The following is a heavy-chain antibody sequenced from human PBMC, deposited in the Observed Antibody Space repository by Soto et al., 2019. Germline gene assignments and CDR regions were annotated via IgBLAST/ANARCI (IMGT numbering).Heavy chain of an antibody. D-gene: IGHD3-22*01. CDR1: GFTFSSYS. CDR2: ISSSSSTI. V-gene: IGHV3-48*02. CDR3: ARDLPDSSGSKSAL. Sequence: EVQLVESGGGLVQPGGSLRLSCAASGFTFSSYSMNWVRQAPGKGLEWVSYISSSSSTIYYADSVKGRFTISRDNAKNSLYLQMNSLSDEDTDVYYCARDLPDSSGSKSALWGQGTLVTVSS. J-gene: IGHJ4*02.